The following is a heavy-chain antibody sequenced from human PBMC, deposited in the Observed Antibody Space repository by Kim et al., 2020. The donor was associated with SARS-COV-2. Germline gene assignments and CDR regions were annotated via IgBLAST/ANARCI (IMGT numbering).Heavy chain of an antibody. CDR1: GFTFSSYA. CDR2: ISYDGSNK. Sequence: GGSLRLSCAASGFTFSSYAMHWVRQAPGKGLEWVAVISYDGSNKYYADSVKGRFTISRDNSKNTLYLQMNSLRAEDTAVYYCARDSRYFDWDAFDIWGQGTMVTVSS. V-gene: IGHV3-30*04. CDR3: ARDSRYFDWDAFDI. J-gene: IGHJ3*02. D-gene: IGHD3-9*01.